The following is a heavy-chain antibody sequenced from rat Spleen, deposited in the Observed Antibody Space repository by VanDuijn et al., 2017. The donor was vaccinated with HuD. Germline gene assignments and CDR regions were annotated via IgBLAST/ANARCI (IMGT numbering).Heavy chain of an antibody. CDR3: ARRDVYYGLLLEGFDY. V-gene: IGHV5-22*01. CDR1: GFTFSDYY. Sequence: EVQLVESGGGLVQPGRSMKLSCAASGFTFSDYYMAWVRQAPKKGLEWVASISYEGSSTYYGDSVKGRFTISRDNEKSTLYLQMNRLRSEDTATYYCARRDVYYGLLLEGFDYWGQGVMVTVSS. CDR2: ISYEGSST. D-gene: IGHD1-6*01. J-gene: IGHJ2*01.